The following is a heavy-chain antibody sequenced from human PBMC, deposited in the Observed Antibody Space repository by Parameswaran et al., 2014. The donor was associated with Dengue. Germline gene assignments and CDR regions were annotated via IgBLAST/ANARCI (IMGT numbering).Heavy chain of an antibody. CDR3: ARGNIVVVPPPIGFDY. J-gene: IGHJ4*02. Sequence: RWIRQPPGKGLKWIGEINHSGSTNYNPSLKSRVTISVDTSKNQFSLKLSSVTAADTAVYYCARGNIVVVPPPIGFDYWGQGTLVTVSS. V-gene: IGHV4-34*01. CDR2: INHSGST. D-gene: IGHD2-2*01.